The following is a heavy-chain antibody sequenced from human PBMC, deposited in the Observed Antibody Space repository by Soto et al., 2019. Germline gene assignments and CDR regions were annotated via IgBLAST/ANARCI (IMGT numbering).Heavy chain of an antibody. CDR1: GYTFTGYY. Sequence: ASVKVSCKASGYTFTGYYMHWVRQAPGQGLEWMGWINPNSGGTNYAQKFQGWVTMTRDTSISTAYMELSRLRSDDTAVYYCARGYSSSWSDDYYYYMDVWGRGTTVTVSS. CDR3: ARGYSSSWSDDYYYYMDV. J-gene: IGHJ6*03. CDR2: INPNSGGT. V-gene: IGHV1-2*04. D-gene: IGHD6-13*01.